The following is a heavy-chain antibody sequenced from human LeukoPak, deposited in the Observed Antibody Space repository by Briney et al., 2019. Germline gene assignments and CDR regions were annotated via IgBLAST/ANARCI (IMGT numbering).Heavy chain of an antibody. D-gene: IGHD1-26*01. CDR3: ARELREHGVFDI. CDR1: GFTFSSYG. J-gene: IGHJ3*02. Sequence: GGSLRLSCAASGFTFSSYGMHWVRQAPGKGLEWVSEIYSDGSTYYAASVKGRFSISRDNSKNTVYLQMNSLRVGDTAVYYCARELREHGVFDIWGQGTMVTVSS. V-gene: IGHV3-53*01. CDR2: IYSDGST.